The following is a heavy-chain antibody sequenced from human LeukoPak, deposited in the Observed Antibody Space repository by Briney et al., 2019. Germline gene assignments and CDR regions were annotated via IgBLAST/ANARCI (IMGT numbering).Heavy chain of an antibody. CDR1: GFTFSSYD. Sequence: GGSLRLSCAASGFTFSSYDMHWVRQAPGKGLEWVAFIRYDGSNKYYADSVKGRFTISRDNSKNTLYLQMNGLRAEDTAVYYCAKGGPDGDYVGIPFDYWGQGTLVTVSS. CDR2: IRYDGSNK. V-gene: IGHV3-30*02. J-gene: IGHJ4*02. CDR3: AKGGPDGDYVGIPFDY. D-gene: IGHD4-17*01.